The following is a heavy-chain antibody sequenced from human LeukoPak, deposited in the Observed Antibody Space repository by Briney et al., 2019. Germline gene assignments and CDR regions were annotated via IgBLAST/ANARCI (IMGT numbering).Heavy chain of an antibody. Sequence: ASVKVSCKASGYTFTSYGISWVRQAPGQGLEWMGWISAYNGNTNYAQKLQGRVTMTTDTSTSTAYMELRSLRSDDTAVYYCVREPTAAAGGNWFDPWGQGTLVTVSS. CDR3: VREPTAAAGGNWFDP. CDR1: GYTFTSYG. D-gene: IGHD6-13*01. CDR2: ISAYNGNT. V-gene: IGHV1-18*01. J-gene: IGHJ5*02.